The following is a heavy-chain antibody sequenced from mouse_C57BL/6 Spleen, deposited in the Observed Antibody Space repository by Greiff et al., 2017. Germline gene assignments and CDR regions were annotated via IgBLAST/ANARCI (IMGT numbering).Heavy chain of an antibody. CDR2: IYPGDGDT. CDR3: AIGTTVDYLDY. D-gene: IGHD1-1*01. Sequence: QVQLQQSGPELVKPGASVKISCKASGYAFSSSWMNWVKQRPGKGLEWIGRIYPGDGDTNYNGKFKGKATLTADKSSSTAYMQLSSLTSEDSAVYFCAIGTTVDYLDYWGQGTTLTVSS. V-gene: IGHV1-82*01. J-gene: IGHJ2*01. CDR1: GYAFSSSW.